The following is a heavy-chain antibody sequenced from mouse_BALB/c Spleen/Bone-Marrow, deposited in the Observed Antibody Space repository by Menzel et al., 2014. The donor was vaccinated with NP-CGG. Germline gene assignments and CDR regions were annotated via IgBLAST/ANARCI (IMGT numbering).Heavy chain of an antibody. V-gene: IGHV1-54*01. CDR3: ARWDYAMDY. CDR2: INPGSGGT. Sequence: QVQLQQSGAELVRPGTSVKVSCEASGYAFTNYLIEWVKQRPGQGLEWIGVINPGSGGTNYNEKFKGKATLTADKSSSTAYMQLSSLTSDDSAVYFCARWDYAMDYWGQGTSVTASS. J-gene: IGHJ4*01. CDR1: GYAFTNYL.